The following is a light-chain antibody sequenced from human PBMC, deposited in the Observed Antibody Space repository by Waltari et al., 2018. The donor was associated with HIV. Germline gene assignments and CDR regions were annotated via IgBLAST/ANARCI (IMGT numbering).Light chain of an antibody. CDR1: SNAVGRYDF. Sequence: QSALTQPPSASGPPGQSVTISCTGTSNAVGRYDFVSWDQLRPGNVPKLIIYEVTKRPAGVAVRFSGSKSGNTASLTVSGLQNDDEADYYCSSYAANNTFVIFGGGTKLTVL. V-gene: IGLV2-8*01. CDR3: SSYAANNTFVI. J-gene: IGLJ2*01. CDR2: EVT.